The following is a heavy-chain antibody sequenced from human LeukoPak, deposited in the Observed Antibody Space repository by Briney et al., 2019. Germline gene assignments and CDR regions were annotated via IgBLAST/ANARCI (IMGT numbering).Heavy chain of an antibody. Sequence: EASVKVSCKASGYTFTSYGISWVRQAPGQGLEWMGWISAYNGNTNYAQKLQGRVTLTTDTSTSTAYMELRSLRSEDTAVYYCARGPRVYYDFWSGYYTRLDYYYGMDVWGQGTTVTVSS. CDR1: GYTFTSYG. J-gene: IGHJ6*02. CDR2: ISAYNGNT. CDR3: ARGPRVYYDFWSGYYTRLDYYYGMDV. V-gene: IGHV1-18*01. D-gene: IGHD3-3*01.